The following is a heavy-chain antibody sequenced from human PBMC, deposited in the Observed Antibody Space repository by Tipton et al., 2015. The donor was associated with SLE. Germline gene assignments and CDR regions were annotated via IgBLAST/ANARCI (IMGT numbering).Heavy chain of an antibody. CDR2: ITDSEIT. J-gene: IGHJ6*02. D-gene: IGHD2-15*01. Sequence: TLSLTCTVYGGSFSGDYWSWIRQPPGKGLEWIGEITDSEITDFNPSLKSRVTISVDTSKNQFSLKLSSVTAADTAVYYCARSPGYCSGGSCYELSGMDVWGQGTTVTVSS. CDR3: ARSPGYCSGGSCYELSGMDV. CDR1: GGSFSGDY. V-gene: IGHV4-34*01.